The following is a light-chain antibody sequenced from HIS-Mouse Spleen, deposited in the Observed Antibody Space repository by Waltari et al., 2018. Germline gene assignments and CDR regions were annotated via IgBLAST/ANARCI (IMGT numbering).Light chain of an antibody. CDR2: EDS. V-gene: IGLV3-10*01. J-gene: IGLJ2*01. CDR3: YSPDSSGNHRV. Sequence: SYELTQPPSVSVSPGQTARITCSGDALPKKYAYWYQQKSGPAPVLVIYEDSKRLSGIPGGFSGSSSGTMATLTISGAQVEDEADYYCYSPDSSGNHRVFGGGTKLTVL. CDR1: ALPKKY.